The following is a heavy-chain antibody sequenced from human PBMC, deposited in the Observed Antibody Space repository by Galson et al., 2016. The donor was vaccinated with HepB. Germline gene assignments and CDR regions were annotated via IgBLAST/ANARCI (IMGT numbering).Heavy chain of an antibody. CDR1: GFSFRDYY. Sequence: SLRLSCAVSGFSFRDYYMSWIRQAPGKGLEWISYIGRGARTIYYADSVKSRFTISRDNAKNSLYLQMNSLRAEDTAVYYCAKGGGELDAGGAFDMWGQGTIVTVSS. CDR3: AKGGGELDAGGAFDM. V-gene: IGHV3-11*01. J-gene: IGHJ3*02. D-gene: IGHD1-1*01. CDR2: IGRGARTI.